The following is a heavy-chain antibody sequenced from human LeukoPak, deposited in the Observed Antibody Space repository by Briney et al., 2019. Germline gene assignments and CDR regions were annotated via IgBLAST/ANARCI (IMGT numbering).Heavy chain of an antibody. D-gene: IGHD6-6*01. CDR3: ARDRRSSSPQRAYYYYYMDV. CDR2: IIPIFGTA. CDR1: GGTFSSYA. Sequence: ASVKVSCKASGGTFSSYAISWVRQAPGQGLEWMVRIIPIFGTANYAQKFQGRVTITTDESTSTAYMELSSLRSEDTAVYYCARDRRSSSPQRAYYYYYMDVWGRGTTVTVSS. V-gene: IGHV1-69*05. J-gene: IGHJ6*03.